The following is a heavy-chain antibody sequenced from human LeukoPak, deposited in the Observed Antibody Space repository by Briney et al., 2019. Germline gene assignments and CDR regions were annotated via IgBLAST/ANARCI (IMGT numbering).Heavy chain of an antibody. D-gene: IGHD6-13*01. CDR2: INHSGST. CDR3: ARGPFLGSSWYVRPYYYYYMGV. V-gene: IGHV4-34*01. CDR1: GVSFSGYY. J-gene: IGHJ6*03. Sequence: SETLSLTCAVYGVSFSGYYWSWIRQPPGKGLEWIGEINHSGSTNYNPSLKSRVTISVDTSKNQFSLKLSSVTAADTAVYYCARGPFLGSSWYVRPYYYYYMGVWGKGTTVTVSS.